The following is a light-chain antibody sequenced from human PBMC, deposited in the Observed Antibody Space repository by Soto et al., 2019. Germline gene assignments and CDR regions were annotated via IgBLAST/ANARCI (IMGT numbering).Light chain of an antibody. CDR2: AAS. CDR3: QKYNSAPSIT. Sequence: DIQMTQSPSSLSASVGDRVTITCRASQGISNYLAWYQQKPGKVPKLLIYAASTLQSGVPSRFSGSGSGTDFTLTIRSLQPEGVATSYCQKYNSAPSITFRQGTRLEIK. V-gene: IGKV1-27*01. J-gene: IGKJ5*01. CDR1: QGISNY.